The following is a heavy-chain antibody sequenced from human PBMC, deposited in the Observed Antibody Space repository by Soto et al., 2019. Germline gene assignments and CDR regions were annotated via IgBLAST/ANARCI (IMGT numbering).Heavy chain of an antibody. J-gene: IGHJ4*02. CDR3: ARETPCSGGSCQAFDY. D-gene: IGHD2-15*01. CDR1: GGTFSSYA. Sequence: QVQLVQSGAEVKKPGSSVKVSCKASGGTFSSYAISWVRQAPGQGLEWMGGIIPIFGTANYAQKFQGRVTITADESTSTAYMDLSSLRSEDTAVCYCARETPCSGGSCQAFDYWGQGTLVTVSS. V-gene: IGHV1-69*01. CDR2: IIPIFGTA.